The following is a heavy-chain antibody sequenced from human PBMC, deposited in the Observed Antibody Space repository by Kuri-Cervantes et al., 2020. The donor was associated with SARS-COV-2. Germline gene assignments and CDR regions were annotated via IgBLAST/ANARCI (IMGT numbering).Heavy chain of an antibody. D-gene: IGHD6-13*01. CDR1: GGSLSGSY. J-gene: IGHJ4*02. V-gene: IGHV4-4*09. CDR2: IYTSGST. CDR3: AREEAAAGTGFDY. Sequence: ESLKISCAVYGGSLSGSYWSWIRQSPGKRLEWIGYIYTSGSTNYNPSLKSRVTISVDTSKNQFSLKLSSVTAADTAVYYCAREEAAAGTGFDYWGQGTLVTVSS.